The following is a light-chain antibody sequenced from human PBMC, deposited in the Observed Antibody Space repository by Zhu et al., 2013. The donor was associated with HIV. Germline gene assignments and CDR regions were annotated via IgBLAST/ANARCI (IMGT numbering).Light chain of an antibody. V-gene: IGKV3-20*01. CDR3: QQYNSYSRYT. CDR1: QSVSSNL. J-gene: IGKJ2*01. Sequence: DIVLTQSPDTLSLSPGERATLSCRASQSVSSNLLAWYRQKPGQAPRLLIYDSSRRATGIPDRFSGSGSGTDFTLRISSLQPDDFATYYCQQYNSYSRYTFGQGTKLEIK. CDR2: DSS.